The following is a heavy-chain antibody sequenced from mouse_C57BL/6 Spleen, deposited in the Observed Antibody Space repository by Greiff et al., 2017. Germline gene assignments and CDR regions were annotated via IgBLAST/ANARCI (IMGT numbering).Heavy chain of an antibody. V-gene: IGHV5-17*01. CDR1: GFTFSDYG. CDR2: ISSGSSTI. Sequence: DVHLVESGGGLVKPGGSLKLSCAASGFTFSDYGMHWVRQAPEKGLEWVAYISSGSSTIYYADTVKGRFTISRDNAKNTLFLQMTSLRSEDTAMYYCAREYGYDNYAMDYWGQGTSVTVSS. CDR3: AREYGYDNYAMDY. D-gene: IGHD2-2*01. J-gene: IGHJ4*01.